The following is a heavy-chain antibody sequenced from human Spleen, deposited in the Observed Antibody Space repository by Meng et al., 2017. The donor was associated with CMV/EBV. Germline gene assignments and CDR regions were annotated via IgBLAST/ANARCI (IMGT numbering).Heavy chain of an antibody. Sequence: ASVKVSCKTSGYTFTGYYMHWVRQAPGHGLEWMGWINPNIGGTKYAQNCQGRVTMTRDTSISTAYMELSRLRSDDTAVYYCARETAVGATSGMDVWGQGTTVTVSS. D-gene: IGHD1-26*01. J-gene: IGHJ6*02. CDR1: GYTFTGYY. CDR3: ARETAVGATSGMDV. CDR2: INPNIGGT. V-gene: IGHV1-2*02.